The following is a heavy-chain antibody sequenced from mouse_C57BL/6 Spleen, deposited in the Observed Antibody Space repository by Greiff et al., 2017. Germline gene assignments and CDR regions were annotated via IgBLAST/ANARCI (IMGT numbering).Heavy chain of an antibody. J-gene: IGHJ1*03. Sequence: EVQRVESGGGLVQPGGSLKLSCAASGFTFSDYYMYLVRQTPEKRLEWVAYISNGGGSTYYPDTVKGRFTISRDNAKNTLYLQMSRLKSEDTAMYYCARLGTTVVPYWYFDVWGTGTTVTVSS. V-gene: IGHV5-12*01. CDR3: ARLGTTVVPYWYFDV. CDR2: ISNGGGST. CDR1: GFTFSDYY. D-gene: IGHD1-1*01.